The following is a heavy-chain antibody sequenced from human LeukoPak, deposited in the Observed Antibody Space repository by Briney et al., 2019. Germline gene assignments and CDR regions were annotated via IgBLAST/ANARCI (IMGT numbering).Heavy chain of an antibody. CDR2: IAWNGGRA. CDR3: ATRPGYFHY. V-gene: IGHV3-9*01. J-gene: IGHJ4*02. CDR1: GFTFDDFA. Sequence: GRSLRLSCAASGFTFDDFAMHWVRQVPGKGLEWVSGIAWNGGRAAFADSVKGRFTISRDNAKNSLYLQMNSLRAEDTAIYYCATRPGYFHYWGQGTLVTVSS. D-gene: IGHD1-1*01.